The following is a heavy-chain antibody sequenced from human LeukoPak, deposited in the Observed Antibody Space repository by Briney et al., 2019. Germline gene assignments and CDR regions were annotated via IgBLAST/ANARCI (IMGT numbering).Heavy chain of an antibody. V-gene: IGHV3-64*01. CDR2: ISSNGGST. Sequence: GGSLRLSCAASGFTFSSYAMHWVRQAPGKGLEYVSAISSNGGSTYYANSVKGRFTISRDNSKNTLYLQMGSLRAEDMAVYYCARDQFSYYYDSSGYSIYYYYMDVWGKGTTVTVSS. D-gene: IGHD3-22*01. J-gene: IGHJ6*03. CDR3: ARDQFSYYYDSSGYSIYYYYMDV. CDR1: GFTFSSYA.